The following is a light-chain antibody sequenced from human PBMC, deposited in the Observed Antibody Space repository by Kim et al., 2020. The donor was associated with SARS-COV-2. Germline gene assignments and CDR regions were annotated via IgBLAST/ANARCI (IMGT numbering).Light chain of an antibody. CDR1: SRRNKY. CDR2: GNN. J-gene: IGLJ1*01. Sequence: EKTIRITSQAGSRRNKYACWNHKKPGQAPLLGIYGNNNRPSGIPDHFSGSSSGNTASMTITGAQAEDEADYYCNSRDSSGNHLGVFGTGTKVTVL. CDR3: NSRDSSGNHLGV. V-gene: IGLV3-19*01.